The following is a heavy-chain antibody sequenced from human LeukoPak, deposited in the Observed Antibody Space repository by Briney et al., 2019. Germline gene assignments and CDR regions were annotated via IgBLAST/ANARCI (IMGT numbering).Heavy chain of an antibody. CDR1: GYTFTSYG. J-gene: IGHJ4*02. CDR3: ASRRRFGTLDY. D-gene: IGHD3-10*01. Sequence: GASVKVSCKASGYTFTSYGISWVRQAPGQGLEWMGWINTNTGNPTYAQGFTGRFVFSSDTSVSTAYLQISSLKAEDTAVYYCASRRRFGTLDYWGQGTLVTVSS. V-gene: IGHV7-4-1*02. CDR2: INTNTGNP.